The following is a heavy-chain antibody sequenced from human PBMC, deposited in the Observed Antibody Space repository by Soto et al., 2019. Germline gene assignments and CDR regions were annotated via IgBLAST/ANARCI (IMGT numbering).Heavy chain of an antibody. CDR2: ISYDGSNK. J-gene: IGHJ5*01. CDR1: GFTFSSYG. CDR3: AKAHSEQWLVPDS. D-gene: IGHD6-19*01. Sequence: GGSLRLSCAASGFTFSSYGMHWVRQAPGKGLEWVAVISYDGSNKYYADSVKGRFTISRDNSKNTLYLQMNSLRAEDTAVYYCAKAHSEQWLVPDSWGQGTLVTVPQ. V-gene: IGHV3-30*18.